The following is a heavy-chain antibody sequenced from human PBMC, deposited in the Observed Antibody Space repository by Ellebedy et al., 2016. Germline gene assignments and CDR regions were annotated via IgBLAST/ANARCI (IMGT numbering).Heavy chain of an antibody. Sequence: GESLKISXAASGFTFSDYYMSWIRQAPGKGLEWVSYISSSSSYTNYADSVKGRFTISRDNAKNSLYLQMNSLRAEDTAVYYCARDQIYSSGWYLGDYYYYGMDVWGQGTTVTVSS. CDR3: ARDQIYSSGWYLGDYYYYGMDV. CDR2: ISSSSSYT. J-gene: IGHJ6*02. CDR1: GFTFSDYY. D-gene: IGHD6-19*01. V-gene: IGHV3-11*05.